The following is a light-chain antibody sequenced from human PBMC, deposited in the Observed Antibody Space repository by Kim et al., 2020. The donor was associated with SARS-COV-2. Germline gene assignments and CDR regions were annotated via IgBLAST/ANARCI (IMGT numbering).Light chain of an antibody. CDR2: AAS. J-gene: IGKJ3*01. CDR3: YQSYNTPCT. Sequence: DIQMTQSPSSLSASVGDRVTITCRASQSISNYLKWYQQRPGKAPKLLIYAASSLQSGVPSGFSGSGSGTDFTLTISSLQPEDSATYYCYQSYNTPCTFGPGTKVDIK. CDR1: QSISNY. V-gene: IGKV1-39*01.